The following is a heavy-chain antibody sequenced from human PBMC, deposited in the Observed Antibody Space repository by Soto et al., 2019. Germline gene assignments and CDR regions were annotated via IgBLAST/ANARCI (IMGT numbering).Heavy chain of an antibody. CDR3: ARGRDEYKLGNV. CDR1: GGSLSDYY. V-gene: IGHV4-34*01. Sequence: QVQLQQWGAGLLKPSETLSLICAVYGGSLSDYYRSWIRQSPGKGLEWIGEIHPSGSTNYNPSLGTRVTLSVDTSKNQFSLKLTSVTAADTAVYYCARGRDEYKLGNVWGHGTTVTVSS. D-gene: IGHD1-1*01. J-gene: IGHJ6*02. CDR2: IHPSGST.